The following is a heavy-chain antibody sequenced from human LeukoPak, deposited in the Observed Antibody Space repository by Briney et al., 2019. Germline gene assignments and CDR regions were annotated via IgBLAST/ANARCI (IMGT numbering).Heavy chain of an antibody. Sequence: ASVKVSCKASGYTFTGYYMHWVRQAPGQELEWMGWINPNSGGTNYAQKFQGRVTMTRDTSISTAYMELSRLRSDDTAVYYCARGVRFLEWGMGDYWGQGTLVTVSS. CDR1: GYTFTGYY. CDR2: INPNSGGT. V-gene: IGHV1-2*02. J-gene: IGHJ4*02. CDR3: ARGVRFLEWGMGDY. D-gene: IGHD3-3*01.